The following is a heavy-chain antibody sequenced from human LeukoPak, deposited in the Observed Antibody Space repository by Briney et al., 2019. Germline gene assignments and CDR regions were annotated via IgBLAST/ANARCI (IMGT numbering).Heavy chain of an antibody. CDR1: GFPFTSYD. CDR2: MNSNSGNK. J-gene: IGHJ6*02. V-gene: IGHV1-8*01. CDR3: ARGGQYYYYYGMDV. Sequence: ASVQTSFKAPGFPFTSYDIKWGRPATGQGRGWMGWMNSNSGNKGYPQKFQGRVTITRNTSISTAYMELTSLRSEDTAVYYCARGGQYYYYYGMDVWGQGTTVTVSS.